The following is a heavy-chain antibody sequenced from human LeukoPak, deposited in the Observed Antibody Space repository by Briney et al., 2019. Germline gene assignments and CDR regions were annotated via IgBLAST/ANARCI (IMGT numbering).Heavy chain of an antibody. CDR1: GGSFSGYY. CDR3: ARGRRYSSSPRGVWFDP. CDR2: LNHSGST. J-gene: IGHJ5*02. D-gene: IGHD6-6*01. Sequence: SESLSLTCAVYGGSFSGYYWSWIRLPPGKGLAWIGELNHSGSTNYNPSLKSRVTISVDTSKNQFSLKLSSVTAADTAVYYCARGRRYSSSPRGVWFDPWGQGTLVTVSS. V-gene: IGHV4-34*01.